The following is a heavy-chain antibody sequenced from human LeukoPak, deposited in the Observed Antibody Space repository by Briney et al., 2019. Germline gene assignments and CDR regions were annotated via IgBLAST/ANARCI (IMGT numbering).Heavy chain of an antibody. CDR2: INPSGGRT. V-gene: IGHV1-46*01. CDR3: ARATFHDSSGYSVYYFDF. CDR1: GYTFSSHY. J-gene: IGHJ4*02. D-gene: IGHD3-22*01. Sequence: ASVKVSCKASGYTFSSHYIHWVRQAPGQGLEWMGIINPSGGRTNYAQNFQGRVTMTRDMSTSTVYMELSSLRSEDTAMYYCARATFHDSSGYSVYYFDFWGQGTLVTVSS.